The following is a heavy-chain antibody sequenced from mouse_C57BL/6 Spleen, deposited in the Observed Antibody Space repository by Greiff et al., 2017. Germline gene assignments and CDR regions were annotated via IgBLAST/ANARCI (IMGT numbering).Heavy chain of an antibody. CDR2: ISDGGSYT. CDR1: GFTFSSYA. CDR3: ARRGYYSNYVDYAMDY. J-gene: IGHJ4*01. V-gene: IGHV5-4*03. D-gene: IGHD2-5*01. Sequence: EVHLVESGGGLVKPGGSLKLSCAASGFTFSSYAMSWVRQTPEKRLEWVATISDGGSYTYYPDNVKGRFTISRDNAKNNLYLQMSHLKSEDTAMYYCARRGYYSNYVDYAMDYWGQGTSVTVSS.